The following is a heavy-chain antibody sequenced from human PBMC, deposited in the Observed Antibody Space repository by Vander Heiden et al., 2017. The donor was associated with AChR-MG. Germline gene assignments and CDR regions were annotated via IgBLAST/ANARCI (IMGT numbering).Heavy chain of an antibody. CDR2: IIPIFGTA. V-gene: IGHV1-69*06. J-gene: IGHJ6*02. Sequence: QVQLVQSGAEVKKPGSSVKVSCKASGGTFSSYAISWVRQAPGQGLEWMGGIIPIFGTANYAQKFQGRVTITADKSTSTAYMELSSLRSEDTAVYYCASMLGRVRWLLSSQSYDYYYYYGMDVWGQGTTVTVSS. D-gene: IGHD3-3*01. CDR1: GGTFSSYA. CDR3: ASMLGRVRWLLSSQSYDYYYYYGMDV.